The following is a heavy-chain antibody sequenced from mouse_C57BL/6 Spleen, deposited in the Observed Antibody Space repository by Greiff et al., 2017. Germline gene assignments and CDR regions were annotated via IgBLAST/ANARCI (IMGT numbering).Heavy chain of an antibody. J-gene: IGHJ2*01. CDR3: ARGIYFDY. CDR2: ISSGSSTI. V-gene: IGHV5-17*01. Sequence: EVKLVESGGGLVKPGGSLKLPCAASGFTFSDYGMHWVRQAPEKGLEWVAYISSGSSTIYYADTVKGRFTISRDNAKNTLFLQMTSLRSEDTAMYYCARGIYFDYWGQGTTLTVSS. CDR1: GFTFSDYG.